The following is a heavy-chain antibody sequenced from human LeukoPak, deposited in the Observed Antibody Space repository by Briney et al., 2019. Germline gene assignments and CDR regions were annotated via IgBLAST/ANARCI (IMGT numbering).Heavy chain of an antibody. CDR2: ISYDGSNK. V-gene: IGHV3-30*18. J-gene: IGHJ6*03. CDR1: GFTFSDYY. CDR3: AKEERTAARRYYYYMDV. D-gene: IGHD2-15*01. Sequence: GGSLRLSCAASGFTFSDYYMSWIRQAPGKGLEWVAVISYDGSNKYYADSVKGRFTISRDNSKNTLYLQMNSLRAEDTAVYYCAKEERTAARRYYYYMDVWGKGTTVTVSS.